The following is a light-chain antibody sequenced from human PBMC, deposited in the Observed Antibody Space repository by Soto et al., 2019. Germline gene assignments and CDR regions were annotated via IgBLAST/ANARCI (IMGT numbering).Light chain of an antibody. J-gene: IGKJ4*01. CDR1: QSVLYSSHNKKY. V-gene: IGKV4-1*01. Sequence: DIVMTQSPDSLAVSLGARATINCKSSQSVLYSSHNKKYLAWYQQKPGQPPKLLIYWASTRESGVPDRFSVRGSWTDFTLTISSLQAEDVAVYYCQPDYSFTFTFAGGTKVEIK. CDR2: WAS. CDR3: QPDYSFTFT.